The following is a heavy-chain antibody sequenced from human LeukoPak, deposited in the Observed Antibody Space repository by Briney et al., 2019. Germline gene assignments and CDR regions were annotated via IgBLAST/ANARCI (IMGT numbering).Heavy chain of an antibody. CDR2: ISGSGGST. J-gene: IGHJ2*01. CDR3: AKDWTGTKPFDL. CDR1: GFTFSSYA. D-gene: IGHD3/OR15-3a*01. V-gene: IGHV3-23*01. Sequence: GGSLRLSCAASGFTFSSYAMSWVRQAPGKGLEWVSAISGSGGSTYYADSVKGRFTISRDNFKNTLYLQMSSLRAEDTAVYYCAKDWTGTKPFDLWGRGTLVTVSS.